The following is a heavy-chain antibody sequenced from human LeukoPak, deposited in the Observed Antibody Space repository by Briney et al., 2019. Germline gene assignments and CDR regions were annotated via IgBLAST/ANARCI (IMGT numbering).Heavy chain of an antibody. CDR3: AGRDANVNIVPTLFPFDY. D-gene: IGHD5-12*01. J-gene: IGHJ4*02. V-gene: IGHV1-2*06. CDR1: GYTFTGYY. Sequence: ASVKVSCKASGYTFTGYYMHWVRQAPGQGLEWMGRINPNSGGTNYAQKFQGRVTMTRDTSISTAYMELSRLRSDDTAVYYCAGRDANVNIVPTLFPFDYWGQGTLVTVSS. CDR2: INPNSGGT.